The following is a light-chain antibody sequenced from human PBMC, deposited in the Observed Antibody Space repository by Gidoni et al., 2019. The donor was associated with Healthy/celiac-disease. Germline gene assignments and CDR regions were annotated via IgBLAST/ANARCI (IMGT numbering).Light chain of an antibody. CDR3: QQRSNWPPT. J-gene: IGKJ1*01. Sequence: EIVLTQSPATLSLSPGARATLSCRASQSVSSYLAWYQQTPGQTPRLLIYDASNRATGIPARFSGSGSGTDFTLTISSLEPEDFAVYYCQQRSNWPPTFXQXTKVEIK. CDR1: QSVSSY. V-gene: IGKV3-11*01. CDR2: DAS.